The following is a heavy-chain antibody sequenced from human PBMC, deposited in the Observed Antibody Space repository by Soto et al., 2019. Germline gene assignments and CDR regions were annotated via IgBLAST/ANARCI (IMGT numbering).Heavy chain of an antibody. V-gene: IGHV3-48*03. D-gene: IGHD1-1*01. CDR2: IPSSGGTI. CDR3: ARNWNEYLDY. J-gene: IGHJ4*02. Sequence: PGGSLRLSCAASGFTFDNYEMNWVRQAPGKGLEWVSYIPSSGGTIYYADSVKGRFTISRDNAKKSLYLQMNSLRAEDTAVYYCARNWNEYLDYWGQGTLVTASS. CDR1: GFTFDNYE.